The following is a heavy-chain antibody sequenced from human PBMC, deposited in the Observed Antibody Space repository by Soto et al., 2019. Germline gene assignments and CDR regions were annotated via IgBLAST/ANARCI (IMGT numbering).Heavy chain of an antibody. CDR3: AKEGYSSSSRYYYYYGMDV. V-gene: IGHV3-23*01. CDR2: ISGSGGST. J-gene: IGHJ6*02. D-gene: IGHD6-6*01. CDR1: GFTFSSYA. Sequence: PGGSLRLSCAASGFTFSSYAMSWVRQAPGKGLEWVSAISGSGGSTYYADSVKGRFTISRDNSKNTLYLQMNSLRAEDTAVYYCAKEGYSSSSRYYYYYGMDVWGQGTTVTVSS.